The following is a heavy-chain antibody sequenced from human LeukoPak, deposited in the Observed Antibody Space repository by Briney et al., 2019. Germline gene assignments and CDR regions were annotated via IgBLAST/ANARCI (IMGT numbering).Heavy chain of an antibody. D-gene: IGHD5-18*01. V-gene: IGHV3-23*01. CDR2: ISGSGGST. Sequence: GGSLRLSCAASGFTFSSYAMSWVRQAPGKGLEWVSTISGSGGSTYYAASVKGRFTISRDNPKNTLYLQMNSLRAEDTAVYYCAKMVKAVHFDYWGQGTLVTVSS. CDR3: AKMVKAVHFDY. CDR1: GFTFSSYA. J-gene: IGHJ4*02.